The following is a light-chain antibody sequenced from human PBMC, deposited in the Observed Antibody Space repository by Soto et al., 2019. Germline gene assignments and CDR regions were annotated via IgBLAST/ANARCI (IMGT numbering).Light chain of an antibody. CDR2: DVS. J-gene: IGLJ1*01. CDR3: SSYTSSSTRV. V-gene: IGLV2-14*01. CDR1: SSEVCGYNY. Sequence: QSVLTQPASVSGAPGQSITLSCTGTSSEVCGYNYVSWYQQHPGKAPNLMIYDVSNRPSGVSNRFSGSKSGNTASLTISGLQAEDEADYYCSSYTSSSTRVFGTGTKVTVL.